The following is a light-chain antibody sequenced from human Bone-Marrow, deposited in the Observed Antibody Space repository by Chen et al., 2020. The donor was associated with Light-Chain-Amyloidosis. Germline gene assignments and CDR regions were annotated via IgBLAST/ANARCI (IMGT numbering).Light chain of an antibody. J-gene: IGLJ2*01. Sequence: QSVLTQPPSVSGAPGQRVTISCTGSGSNLGAGYDVQWYQQLPGTAPKLLIYGNTNRPSGVPDRFSGSSSGTIVTLTISGVQAEDEADYYCQSADSSDTYVIFGGGTKLTVL. CDR2: GNT. CDR3: QSADSSDTYVI. V-gene: IGLV1-40*01. CDR1: GSNLGAGYD.